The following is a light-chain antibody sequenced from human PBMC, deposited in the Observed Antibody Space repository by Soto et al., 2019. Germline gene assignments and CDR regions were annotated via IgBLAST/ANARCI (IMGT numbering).Light chain of an antibody. J-gene: IGLJ2*01. Sequence: QAVVTQPPSVSGAPGQRVTISCTGSSSNIGSLFGVHWYQHLPGSAPRLLFYLNGDRPSGVPDRFSASKSGSSASLAITGLQAEDEAYYYCQSYDGRLSTVVFGGGTKVTVL. CDR1: SSNIGSLFG. V-gene: IGLV1-40*01. CDR2: LNG. CDR3: QSYDGRLSTVV.